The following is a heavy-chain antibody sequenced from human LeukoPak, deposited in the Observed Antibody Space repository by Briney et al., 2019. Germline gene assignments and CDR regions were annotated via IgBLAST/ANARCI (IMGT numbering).Heavy chain of an antibody. D-gene: IGHD2-21*01. J-gene: IGHJ4*01. Sequence: PGGSLRLSCVASGFTFSSYEFNWVRQAPGKGLDWVAFISSSGTTIYYTDSVKGRFIISRDNSKNPLYLQMNSPRAADTAPYYCARGSIPPDYWGHGTLVTVSS. CDR1: GFTFSSYE. CDR2: ISSSGTTI. CDR3: ARGSIPPDY. V-gene: IGHV3-48*03.